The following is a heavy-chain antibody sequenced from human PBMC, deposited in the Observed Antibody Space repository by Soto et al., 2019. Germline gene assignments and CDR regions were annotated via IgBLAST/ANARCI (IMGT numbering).Heavy chain of an antibody. Sequence: EVQLLESGGGLVQPGGSLRLSFAASGFTFNNYAMTWVRQPPGKGLEWVSAISGGGDTTSYADSVKGRFTVSRDGSKNTLYLQMSSLRAEDTALYYCAKGRGGSGSLTPRVDFWGQGTLVTVSS. V-gene: IGHV3-23*01. CDR3: AKGRGGSGSLTPRVDF. J-gene: IGHJ4*02. CDR2: ISGGGDTT. D-gene: IGHD3-10*01. CDR1: GFTFNNYA.